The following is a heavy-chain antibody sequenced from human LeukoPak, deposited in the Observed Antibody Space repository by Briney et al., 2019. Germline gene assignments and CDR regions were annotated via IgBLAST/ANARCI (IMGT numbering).Heavy chain of an antibody. J-gene: IGHJ5*02. D-gene: IGHD3-10*01. CDR3: ARRTWFGRGPNWFDP. V-gene: IGHV4-34*01. Sequence: SETLSLTCAVYGGSFSGYYWSWIRQPPGKGLEWIGEINHSGSTNYNPSLKSRVTISVDTSKNQFSLKLSSVTAADTAVYYCARRTWFGRGPNWFDPWGQGTLVTVPS. CDR2: INHSGST. CDR1: GGSFSGYY.